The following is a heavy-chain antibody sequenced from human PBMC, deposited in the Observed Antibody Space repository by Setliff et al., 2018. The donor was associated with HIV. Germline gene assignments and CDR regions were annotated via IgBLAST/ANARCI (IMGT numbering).Heavy chain of an antibody. D-gene: IGHD1-26*01. V-gene: IGHV3-30*07. Sequence: HPGGSLRLSCAASGFTFSTYAMHWVRQAPGKGLEWVAIISYDGSKKYYADSVKGRFTTSRDNSKNTLYLQMNSLRAEDTAVYYCTTHGATGIRDWGQGTLVTVSS. J-gene: IGHJ4*02. CDR2: ISYDGSKK. CDR3: TTHGATGIRD. CDR1: GFTFSTYA.